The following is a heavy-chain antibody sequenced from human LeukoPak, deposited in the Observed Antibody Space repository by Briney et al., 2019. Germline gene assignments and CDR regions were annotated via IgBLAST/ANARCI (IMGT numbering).Heavy chain of an antibody. CDR3: ARTGSTVTMLYPFDH. CDR1: GGSIRSYY. V-gene: IGHV4-59*01. CDR2: IYYSGST. J-gene: IGHJ4*02. D-gene: IGHD4-17*01. Sequence: ASETLSLTCTVSGGSIRSYYWSWIRQPPGKGLEWIGYIYYSGSTNYNPSLKSRVSISVDTSKNQFSLKLSSVTAADTTVYYCARTGSTVTMLYPFDHWGQGTLVTVSS.